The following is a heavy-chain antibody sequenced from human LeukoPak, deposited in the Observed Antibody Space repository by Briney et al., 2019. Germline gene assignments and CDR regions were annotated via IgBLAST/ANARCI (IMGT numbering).Heavy chain of an antibody. Sequence: GGSLKISCKGSGYSFSTYWIGWVRQMPGKGMEWMGITHPGDSDTRYSPSFQGQVTLSADKSISTAYLQWSSLKAADTAMYYCARGGIVGATRSYFDFWGQGTLVTVSS. D-gene: IGHD1-26*01. CDR1: GYSFSTYW. V-gene: IGHV5-51*01. CDR2: THPGDSDT. CDR3: ARGGIVGATRSYFDF. J-gene: IGHJ4*02.